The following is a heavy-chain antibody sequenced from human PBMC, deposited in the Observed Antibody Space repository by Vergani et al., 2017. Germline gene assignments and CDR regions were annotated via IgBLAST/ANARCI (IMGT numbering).Heavy chain of an antibody. J-gene: IGHJ5*02. CDR1: GFTFSSYG. V-gene: IGHV3-30*18. CDR3: AKQNWFDP. CDR2: ISYYGSNK. Sequence: QVQLVESGGGVVQPGRSLRLSCAASGFTFSSYGMHWVRQAPGKGLEWVAVISYYGSNKYYADSVKGRFTISRDNSKNTLYLQMNSLRAEDTAVYYCAKQNWFDPWGQGTLVTVSS.